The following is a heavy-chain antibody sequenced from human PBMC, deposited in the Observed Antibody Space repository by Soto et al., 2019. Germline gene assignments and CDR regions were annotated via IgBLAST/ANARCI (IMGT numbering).Heavy chain of an antibody. CDR2: IYYSGST. J-gene: IGHJ6*03. Sequence: QLQLQESGPGLVKPSETLSLTCTVSGGYISSSSYYWGWIRQPPGKGLEWIGSIYYSGSTYYNPAPKSRVTISVDTSKNQFSLKLSSVTAADTAVYYCASLASGYSSYYYYYYMDVWGKGTTVTVSS. CDR1: GGYISSSSYY. D-gene: IGHD5-12*01. V-gene: IGHV4-39*01. CDR3: ASLASGYSSYYYYYYMDV.